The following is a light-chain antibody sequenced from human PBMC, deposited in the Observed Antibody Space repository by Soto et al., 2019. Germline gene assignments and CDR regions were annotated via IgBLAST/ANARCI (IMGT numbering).Light chain of an antibody. CDR3: QQDYDIPHT. J-gene: IGKJ2*01. V-gene: IGKV1-39*01. Sequence: DIQVTQSPSSLSTSIGDKVTITCRASQSIGHFLTWYQQKPGKAPNLIIYATSTLRSGVPSRFTGSGSGTDFTLTITNLQPQDFADYFCQQDYDIPHTFGQGTSLEI. CDR2: ATS. CDR1: QSIGHF.